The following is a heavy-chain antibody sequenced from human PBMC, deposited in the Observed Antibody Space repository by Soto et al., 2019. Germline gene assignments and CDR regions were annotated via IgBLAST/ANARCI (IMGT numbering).Heavy chain of an antibody. Sequence: GGSLRLSCAASGFAVSSYSVHWVRQAPGKGLEWVAAMSLDGNSRYFADSVKGRFTISRDTSKNTWSLQMNSLGPEDSAVYHCTTGRSAIASNDFEHWGQGTLVTVSS. D-gene: IGHD2-21*01. CDR3: TTGRSAIASNDFEH. CDR2: MSLDGNSR. V-gene: IGHV3-30-3*01. CDR1: GFAVSSYS. J-gene: IGHJ4*02.